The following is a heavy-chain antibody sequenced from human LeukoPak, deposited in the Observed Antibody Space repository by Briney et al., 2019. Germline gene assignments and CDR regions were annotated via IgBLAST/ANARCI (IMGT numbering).Heavy chain of an antibody. J-gene: IGHJ5*02. CDR1: GYSFSSYW. D-gene: IGHD2-2*02. CDR3: ARGYCSTTTCYIGYFYFDP. Sequence: GESLKISCKGSGYSFSSYWIGWVRQMPGKGLEWMGIIYPGDSDTRYSPSFQGQVTISADKPISTAYLQWSSLKASDTAMYYCARGYCSTTTCYIGYFYFDPWGQGTLVTVSP. CDR2: IYPGDSDT. V-gene: IGHV5-51*04.